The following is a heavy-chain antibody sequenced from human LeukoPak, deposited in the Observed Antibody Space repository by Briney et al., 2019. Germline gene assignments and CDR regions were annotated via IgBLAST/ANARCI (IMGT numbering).Heavy chain of an antibody. CDR3: ARGYCSGGSCYSVENWFDP. CDR1: GYTFTGYY. Sequence: ASVKVSCKASGYTFTGYYMHWARQAPGQGLEWMGRINPSSGGTDYAQKFQGRVTMTRDTSISTAYMELSRLRSDDTAMYYCARGYCSGGSCYSVENWFDPWGQGTLVTVSS. V-gene: IGHV1-2*06. D-gene: IGHD2-15*01. J-gene: IGHJ5*02. CDR2: INPSSGGT.